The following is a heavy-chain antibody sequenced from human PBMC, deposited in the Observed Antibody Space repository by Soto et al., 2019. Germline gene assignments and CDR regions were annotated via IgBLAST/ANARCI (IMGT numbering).Heavy chain of an antibody. CDR2: IVVGSGNT. Sequence: SVKVSCKASGFAFTSSAVQWVRQARGQRLEWIGWIVVGSGNTNYAQKFQERVTITRDMSTSTAYMELSSLRSEDTAVYYCAAGLLPYYYYGMDVWGQGTTVTVSS. J-gene: IGHJ6*02. D-gene: IGHD2-15*01. CDR1: GFAFTSSA. CDR3: AAGLLPYYYYGMDV. V-gene: IGHV1-58*01.